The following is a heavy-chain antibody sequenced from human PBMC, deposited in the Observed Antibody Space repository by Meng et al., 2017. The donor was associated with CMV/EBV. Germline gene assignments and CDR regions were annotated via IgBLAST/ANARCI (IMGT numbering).Heavy chain of an antibody. CDR1: GGPFSGYY. CDR3: ARGRSGTGRRRIAAAGWFDP. V-gene: IGHV4-34*01. J-gene: IGHJ5*02. Sequence: CAVHGGPFSGYYWSWIRQLPGKGLEWIGEINHSGSTNYNPSLKSRVTISVDTSKNQFSLKLSSVTAADTAVYYCARGRSGTGRRRIAAAGWFDPWGQGTLVTVSS. D-gene: IGHD6-13*01. CDR2: INHSGST.